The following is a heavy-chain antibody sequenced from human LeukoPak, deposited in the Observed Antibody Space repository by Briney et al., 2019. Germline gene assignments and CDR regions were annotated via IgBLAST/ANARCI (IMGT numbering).Heavy chain of an antibody. CDR3: ARVIGGNSTTWGYYYYYGMDV. D-gene: IGHD4-23*01. J-gene: IGHJ6*02. CDR2: IYYSGST. Sequence: PSETLSLTCTVSGGSISSSSYYWGWIRQPPGKGLEWIGSIYYSGSTYYNPSLKSRVTISVDTSKNQFSLMLSSVTAADTAVYYCARVIGGNSTTWGYYYYYGMDVWGQGTTVTVSS. V-gene: IGHV4-39*07. CDR1: GGSISSSSYY.